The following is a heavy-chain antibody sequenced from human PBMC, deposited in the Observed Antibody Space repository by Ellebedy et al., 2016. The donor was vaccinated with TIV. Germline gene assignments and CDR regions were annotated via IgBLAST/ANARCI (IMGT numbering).Heavy chain of an antibody. D-gene: IGHD3-10*01. CDR1: GEKFNDFY. CDR2: IGISDRFV. CDR3: ARVTSGTYSTSSFDI. V-gene: IGHV3-11*01. Sequence: GGSLRLSXVVSGEKFNDFYFMWIRRAPGKGLEWVSLIGISDRFVKYADSVKGRFTISRDNAKNSVYLQLDSLRADDTGVYYCARVTSGTYSTSSFDIWGQGTKVIVSS. J-gene: IGHJ3*02.